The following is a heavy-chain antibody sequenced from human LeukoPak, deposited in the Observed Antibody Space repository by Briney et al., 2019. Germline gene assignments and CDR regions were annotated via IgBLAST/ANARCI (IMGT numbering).Heavy chain of an antibody. CDR2: IYYSGST. Sequence: PSETLSLTCTVSGGSISSSSYYWGWIRQPPGKGLEWIGSIYYSGSTYYNPSLKSRVTISVDTSKNQFSLKLSSVTAADTAVYYCAREKAEPSGRGARGYSYGPHYYYYYYMDVWGKGTTVTISS. CDR1: GGSISSSSYY. J-gene: IGHJ6*03. V-gene: IGHV4-39*07. CDR3: AREKAEPSGRGARGYSYGPHYYYYYYMDV. D-gene: IGHD5-18*01.